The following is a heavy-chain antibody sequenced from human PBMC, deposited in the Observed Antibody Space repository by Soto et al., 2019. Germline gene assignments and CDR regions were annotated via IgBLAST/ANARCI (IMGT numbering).Heavy chain of an antibody. CDR1: GFTFSSYS. V-gene: IGHV3-48*02. D-gene: IGHD3-16*01. CDR3: ARVGLGYYSMDV. CDR2: ITSSSGTI. Sequence: GGSLRLSCAASGFTFSSYSMNWVRQAPGKGLEFVSYITSSSGTIFYADSVKGRFTISRDNAQNSLFLQMNSLRDEDTAVYYCARVGLGYYSMDVWGQGTTVTGSS. J-gene: IGHJ6*02.